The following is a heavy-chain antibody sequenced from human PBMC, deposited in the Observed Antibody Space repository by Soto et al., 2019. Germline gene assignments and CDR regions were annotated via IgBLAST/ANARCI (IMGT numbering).Heavy chain of an antibody. CDR3: AKSLVVAAPLAYYYYGMDV. CDR2: ISYDGSNK. V-gene: IGHV3-30-3*02. D-gene: IGHD2-15*01. J-gene: IGHJ6*02. CDR1: GFTFSSYA. Sequence: GGSLRLSCAASGFTFSSYAMHWVRQAPSKGLEWVAVISYDGSNKYYADSVKGRFTISRDNSKNTLYLQMNSLRAEDTAVYYCAKSLVVAAPLAYYYYGMDVWGQGTTVTVSS.